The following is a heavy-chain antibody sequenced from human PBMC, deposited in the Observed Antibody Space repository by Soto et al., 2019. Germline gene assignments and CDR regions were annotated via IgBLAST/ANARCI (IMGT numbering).Heavy chain of an antibody. J-gene: IGHJ6*02. CDR1: GGPISSYY. CDR2: FYNSGST. CDR3: ARHVHSSSWGIDV. V-gene: IGHV4-59*08. D-gene: IGHD6-13*01. Sequence: SETLSLTCTVSGGPISSYYWSWIRQSPGKGLEWIGYFYNSGSTNNNPSLKSRVTISVDTSKNQFSLKLTSVIAADTAVYYCARHVHSSSWGIDVWGQGTTVTVSS.